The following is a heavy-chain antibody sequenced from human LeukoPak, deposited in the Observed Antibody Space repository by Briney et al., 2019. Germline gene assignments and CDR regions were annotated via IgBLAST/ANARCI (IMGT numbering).Heavy chain of an antibody. D-gene: IGHD3-22*01. Sequence: PSETLSLTCTVSGYSISSGYFWGWIRQPPGKGLEWIGSIYHSGSTYFNPSLKSRVTISVDTSKNQLSLKLSSVTAADTAVYYCARPYYYDSRIDPWGQGILVTVSS. V-gene: IGHV4-38-2*02. J-gene: IGHJ5*02. CDR1: GYSISSGYF. CDR3: ARPYYYDSRIDP. CDR2: IYHSGST.